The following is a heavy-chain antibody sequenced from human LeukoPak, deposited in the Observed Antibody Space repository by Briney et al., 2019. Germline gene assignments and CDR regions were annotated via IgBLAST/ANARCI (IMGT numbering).Heavy chain of an antibody. D-gene: IGHD4-11*01. J-gene: IGHJ6*03. Sequence: ASVKVSCKASGYTFTGFYIHWVRQAPGQGLEWMGWINPNSGGTNYAQKFQGRVTMTRDTSISTAYMELSRLRSDDTAVYYCARDYESGTRPTTVKLRYYYYYMDVWGKGTTVTVSS. CDR1: GYTFTGFY. CDR2: INPNSGGT. CDR3: ARDYESGTRPTTVKLRYYYYYMDV. V-gene: IGHV1-2*02.